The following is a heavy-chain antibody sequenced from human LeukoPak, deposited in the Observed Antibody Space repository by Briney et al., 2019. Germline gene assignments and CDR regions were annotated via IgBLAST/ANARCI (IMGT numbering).Heavy chain of an antibody. D-gene: IGHD4-17*01. CDR3: AKDHNNRRSDVLRYFDY. CDR1: GFTFSSYG. J-gene: IGHJ4*02. V-gene: IGHV3-23*01. Sequence: GGSLRLSCAASGFTFSSYGMSWVRQAQGKGLEWVSTISGSGGSTYYADSVKGRFAISRDNSKTTLYLQMNSLRAEDSAVYYCAKDHNNRRSDVLRYFDYWGQGTLVTVST. CDR2: ISGSGGST.